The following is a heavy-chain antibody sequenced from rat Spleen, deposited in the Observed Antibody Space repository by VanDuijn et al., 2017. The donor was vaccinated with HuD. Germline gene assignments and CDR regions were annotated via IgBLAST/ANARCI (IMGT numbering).Heavy chain of an antibody. Sequence: EVQLVETGGGLVQPGRSLKLSCVASGFTFSSYWMYWIRQAPGKGLEWVSSINTDGGSTYYPDSVKGRFTISRDNAENTVYLQMNSLRSEDTATYYCAKEESSYAYYYVMDAWGQGASVTVSS. CDR3: AKEESSYAYYYVMDA. CDR2: INTDGGST. J-gene: IGHJ4*01. CDR1: GFTFSSYW. V-gene: IGHV5-58*01. D-gene: IGHD1-2*01.